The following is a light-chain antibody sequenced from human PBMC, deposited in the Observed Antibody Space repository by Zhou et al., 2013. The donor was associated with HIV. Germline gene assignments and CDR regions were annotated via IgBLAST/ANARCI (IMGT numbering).Light chain of an antibody. CDR1: QSVSSN. CDR2: GVS. J-gene: IGKJ4*01. Sequence: EIVMTQSPATLSVSPGERATLSCRASQSVSSNLAWYQQKPGQAPRLLISGVSNRATGIPDRFSASGSGTDFTLTITRLEPEDFAVFYCQQYDRSPLTFGGGTKVEIK. V-gene: IGKV3-20*01. CDR3: QQYDRSPLT.